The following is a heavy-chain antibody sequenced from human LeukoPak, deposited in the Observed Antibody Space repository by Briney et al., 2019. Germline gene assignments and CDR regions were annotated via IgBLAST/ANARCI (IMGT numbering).Heavy chain of an antibody. CDR1: GYSFTSYG. D-gene: IGHD3-10*01. V-gene: IGHV1-18*01. J-gene: IGHJ6*02. Sequence: ASVKVSCKASGYSFTSYGFTWVRRAPGQGLEWMGWVSAYDGSTNYAQKIRGRVTMTTDASKNTVYMELRSLRFDDTAVYYCARGGRDGMDVWGQGTAVTVSS. CDR3: ARGGRDGMDV. CDR2: VSAYDGST.